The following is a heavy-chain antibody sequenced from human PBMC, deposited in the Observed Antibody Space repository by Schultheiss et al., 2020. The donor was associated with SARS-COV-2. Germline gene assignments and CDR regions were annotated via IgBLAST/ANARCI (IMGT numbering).Heavy chain of an antibody. CDR1: GGSFSGYY. J-gene: IGHJ4*01. CDR2: INHSGST. V-gene: IGHV4-34*01. D-gene: IGHD3-22*01. CDR3: AKGLGYFDF. Sequence: SETLSLTCAVYGGSFSGYYWSWNRQPPGKGLEWIGEINHSGSTNYNPSLKSRVTISVDTSKNQFSLKLSSVTAADTAVYYCAKGLGYFDFWGHGNMVTVSS.